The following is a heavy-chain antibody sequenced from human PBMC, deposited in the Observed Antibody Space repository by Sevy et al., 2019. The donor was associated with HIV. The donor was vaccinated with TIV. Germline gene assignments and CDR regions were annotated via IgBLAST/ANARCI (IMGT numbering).Heavy chain of an antibody. CDR2: IKTKTDGGTT. Sequence: GGSLRLSCAASEFTFSDAWMTWVRQAPGKGLEWVGRIKTKTDGGTTDYAAPVKGRFTISRDDSKNTVYLQMNSMETEDTAVYYCQWFGAFYFYGMDVWGHGTTVTVSS. CDR1: EFTFSDAW. V-gene: IGHV3-15*01. CDR3: QWFGAFYFYGMDV. D-gene: IGHD3-10*01. J-gene: IGHJ6*02.